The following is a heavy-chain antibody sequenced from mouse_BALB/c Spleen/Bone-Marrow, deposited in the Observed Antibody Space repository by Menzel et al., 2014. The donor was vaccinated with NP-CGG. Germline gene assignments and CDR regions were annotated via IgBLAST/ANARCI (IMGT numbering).Heavy chain of an antibody. Sequence: QVQLKDSGPELVRPGVSVKISCKGSGYTFTDYPMHWVKPSHAKSLEWIGVISIYSGNTNYNQNFKGKAAMTVDKSSSTVYMELARLTSEDSAIYHCARGFLGYFDYWGQGTTLTVSS. CDR2: ISIYSGNT. V-gene: IGHV1S137*01. J-gene: IGHJ2*01. CDR1: GYTFTDYP. CDR3: ARGFLGYFDY.